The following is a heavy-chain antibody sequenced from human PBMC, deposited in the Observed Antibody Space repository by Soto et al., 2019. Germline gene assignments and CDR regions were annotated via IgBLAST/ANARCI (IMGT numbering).Heavy chain of an antibody. J-gene: IGHJ4*02. D-gene: IGHD3-10*01. CDR2: ITAYNGNT. CDR1: GYSFTGYG. CDR3: ARDGVYYYGSD. Sequence: ASVKVSCKASGYSFTGYGLGCVRQAPGQGLEWLGWITAYNGNTHYAQKLQGRVTMTTDTSTSTAYMELRSLRSDDTAVYYCARDGVYYYGSDWGQGTLVTVSS. V-gene: IGHV1-18*01.